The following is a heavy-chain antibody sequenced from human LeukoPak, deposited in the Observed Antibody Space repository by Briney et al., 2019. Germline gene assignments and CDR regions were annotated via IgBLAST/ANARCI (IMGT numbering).Heavy chain of an antibody. Sequence: GGSLRLSCAASGFTFSTYEMYWVRQAPGKGLEYVSAIRSDGVSTYYANSVKGRFTISRDNSKNTLYLQMGSLRPEDMAVYYCAREDDYTSGWTSFDYWGQGTLVTVSS. D-gene: IGHD6-19*01. V-gene: IGHV3-64*01. CDR1: GFTFSTYE. CDR3: AREDDYTSGWTSFDY. CDR2: IRSDGVST. J-gene: IGHJ4*02.